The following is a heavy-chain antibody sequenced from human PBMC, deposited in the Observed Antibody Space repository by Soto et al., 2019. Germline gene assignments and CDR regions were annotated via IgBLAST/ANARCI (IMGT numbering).Heavy chain of an antibody. CDR2: VYYSGST. CDR1: GGSISSRSYY. J-gene: IGHJ4*02. D-gene: IGHD6-19*01. Sequence: LSLTCTVSGGSISSRSYYWGWIRQPPGKGLEWIGSVYYSGSTYYNPSLKSRVTTSVDMSKNQFSLKLSSVTAADTAVYYCARSQSSGWHHFDYWGQGTLVTVSS. V-gene: IGHV4-39*01. CDR3: ARSQSSGWHHFDY.